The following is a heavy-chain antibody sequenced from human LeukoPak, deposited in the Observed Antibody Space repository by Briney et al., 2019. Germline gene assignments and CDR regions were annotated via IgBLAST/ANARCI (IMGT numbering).Heavy chain of an antibody. V-gene: IGHV4-59*08. Sequence: SETLSLTCTGSGGSISSDYWSWIRQPPGKGLEWIGYISYSGSTSYDPSLKSRVTISGDSSKNQFSLKLSSVTAADTAVYYCARFYYDSRGYWYYFDYWGQGTLVTVSS. CDR1: GGSISSDY. CDR2: ISYSGST. D-gene: IGHD3-22*01. J-gene: IGHJ4*02. CDR3: ARFYYDSRGYWYYFDY.